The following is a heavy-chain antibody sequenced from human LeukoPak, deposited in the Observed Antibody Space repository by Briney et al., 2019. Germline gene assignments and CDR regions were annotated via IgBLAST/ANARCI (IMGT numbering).Heavy chain of an antibody. V-gene: IGHV4-34*01. D-gene: IGHD4-17*01. CDR3: ARTQDYGDYIDY. CDR2: INHSGST. J-gene: IGHJ4*02. CDR1: GGSFSGYC. Sequence: PSETLSLTCAVYGGSFSGYCWSWIRQPPGKGLEWIGEINHSGSTNYNPSPKSRVTISVDTSKNQFSLKLSSVTAADTAVYYCARTQDYGDYIDYWGQGTLVTVSS.